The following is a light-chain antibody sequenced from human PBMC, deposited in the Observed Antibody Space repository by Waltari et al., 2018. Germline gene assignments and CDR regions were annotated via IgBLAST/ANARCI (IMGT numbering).Light chain of an antibody. J-gene: IGKJ4*01. CDR1: EDIRND. CDR2: AAS. CDR3: LQDYIFPLT. V-gene: IGKV1-6*01. Sequence: AIQMTQSPSSLSASVGDRVTITCRASEDIRNDLGWYQQKPGKAPRLLIFAASTLQSGVPSRFSGSGSGTEFTLTISSLQPEDFATYFCLQDYIFPLTFGGGTTVEI.